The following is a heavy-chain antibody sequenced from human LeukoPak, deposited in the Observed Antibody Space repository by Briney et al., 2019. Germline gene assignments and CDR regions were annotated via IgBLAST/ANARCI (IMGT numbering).Heavy chain of an antibody. CDR2: ISNDGGGT. Sequence: PGGSLRLSCAASGFIFNNYGLIWVRQAPGKGLEWVSAISNDGGGTQYADFVKGRFTISRDNSKNTLFLQMSSLRAEDTALYFCAQRCSGYFADLWGQGTLVTVSS. CDR3: AQRCSGYFADL. J-gene: IGHJ5*02. CDR1: GFIFNNYG. V-gene: IGHV3-23*01. D-gene: IGHD6-19*01.